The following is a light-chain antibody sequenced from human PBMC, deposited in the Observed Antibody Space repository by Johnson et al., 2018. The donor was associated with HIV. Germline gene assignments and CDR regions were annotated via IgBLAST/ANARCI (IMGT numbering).Light chain of an antibody. V-gene: IGLV1-51*01. CDR3: GTWDRSLNTEF. J-gene: IGLJ1*01. CDR1: TSKIGNNY. CDR2: DSN. Sequence: QSVLTQPPSVSAAPGQKVTISCSGSTSKIGNNYVSWYQHLPGAAPKLLIYDSNKRPSGIPDRFAGSKSGTSATLDITGLHTGDEADYYCGTWDRSLNTEFFGTGTTVTVL.